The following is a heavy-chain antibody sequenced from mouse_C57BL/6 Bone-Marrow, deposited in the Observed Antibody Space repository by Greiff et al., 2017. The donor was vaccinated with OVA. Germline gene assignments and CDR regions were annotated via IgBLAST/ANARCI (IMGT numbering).Heavy chain of an antibody. CDR3: AREGITTVVATRYFDV. J-gene: IGHJ1*03. CDR1: GYTFTSYW. Sequence: QVQLQQPGAELVMPGASVKLSCKASGYTFTSYWMHWVKQRPGQGLEWIGEIDPSDSYTNYNQQFKGKSTLTVDKSSSTAYMQLRSLTSEDLAVYYCAREGITTVVATRYFDVWGTGTTVTVSS. D-gene: IGHD1-1*01. V-gene: IGHV1-69*01. CDR2: IDPSDSYT.